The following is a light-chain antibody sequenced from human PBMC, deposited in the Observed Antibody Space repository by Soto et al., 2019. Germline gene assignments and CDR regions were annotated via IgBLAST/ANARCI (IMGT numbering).Light chain of an antibody. J-gene: IGLJ3*02. CDR2: SSD. CDR1: TSNIGSNS. V-gene: IGLV1-44*01. CDR3: AAWDDSLNGWV. Sequence: QLVLTQPPSASGTPGQRVTISFSGSTSNIGSNSVNWYQQLPGTAPKLLLYSSDRRPSGVPDRFSGSKSGTSASLAINGLQPEDEADYYCAAWDDSLNGWVFGGGTKLTVL.